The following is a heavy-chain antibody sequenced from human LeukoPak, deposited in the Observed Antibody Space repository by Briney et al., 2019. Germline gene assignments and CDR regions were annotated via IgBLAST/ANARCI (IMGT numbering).Heavy chain of an antibody. CDR1: GFTFSNYA. D-gene: IGHD2-21*02. V-gene: IGHV3-23*01. CDR3: AKVSRGGDYPYYFDY. CDR2: ISGSGGST. J-gene: IGHJ4*02. Sequence: GGSLRLSCVASGFTFSNYAMSWVRQAPGKGLEWVSGISGSGGSTYCADSVKGRFTISRDNSKNTLYLQMNSLRAEDTAVYYCAKVSRGGDYPYYFDYWGQGTLVTVSS.